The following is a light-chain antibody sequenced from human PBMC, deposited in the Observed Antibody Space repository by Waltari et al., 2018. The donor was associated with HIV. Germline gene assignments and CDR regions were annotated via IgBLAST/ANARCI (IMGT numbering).Light chain of an antibody. CDR3: QVWDSSSDHPYV. CDR2: EDS. V-gene: IGLV3-21*02. J-gene: IGLJ1*01. Sequence: SSVLTQPPSVSVAPGQTARITCGGNNIGSKSVHWYQQKPGQAPVLVVYEDSDRPSGIPERFSGSNSGNTATLTISRVEAGDEADYYCQVWDSSSDHPYVFGTGTKVTVL. CDR1: NIGSKS.